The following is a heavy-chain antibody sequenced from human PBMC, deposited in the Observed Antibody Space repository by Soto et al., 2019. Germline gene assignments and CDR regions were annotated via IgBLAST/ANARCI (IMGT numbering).Heavy chain of an antibody. CDR2: IIPIFGTA. CDR3: ARSWAWELPPVV. V-gene: IGHV1-69*13. D-gene: IGHD1-26*01. CDR1: GGTFSSYA. J-gene: IGHJ3*01. Sequence: SVKVSCKASGGTFSSYAISWVRQAPGQGLGWMGGIIPIFGTANYAQKFQGRVTITADESTSTAYMELSSLRSEDTAVYYCARSWAWELPPVVWGQGTMVTVSS.